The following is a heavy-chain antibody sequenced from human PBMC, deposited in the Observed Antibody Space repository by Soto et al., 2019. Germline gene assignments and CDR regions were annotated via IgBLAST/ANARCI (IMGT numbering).Heavy chain of an antibody. D-gene: IGHD1-26*01. CDR3: ARDITGATGDY. CDR2: ISTSNGDT. CDR1: GYTFINYN. Sequence: QVHLVQSGPEVKEPGASVRVSCKASGYTFINYNIFWVRQAPGQGLEWMGWISTSNGDTNYAQNFQGRVTMTTDTSTNTAYVELRSLRYDDTAIYYCARDITGATGDYWGRGTLVTVSS. J-gene: IGHJ4*02. V-gene: IGHV1-18*01.